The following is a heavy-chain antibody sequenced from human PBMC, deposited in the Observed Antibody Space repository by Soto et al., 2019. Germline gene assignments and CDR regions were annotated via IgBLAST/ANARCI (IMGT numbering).Heavy chain of an antibody. CDR1: GCTFSMYT. V-gene: IGHV1-69*13. CDR2: IIPIFGIT. J-gene: IGHJ6*02. D-gene: IGHD2-2*01. CDR3: AREDRDRETGLVPAAIDGMDV. Sequence: SVNVSCKASGCTFSMYTMTWGQQAPGHGLEWMGRIIPIFGITTYAQKFQGRVTITADESTSTAYMELSSRRSEDTAVYYCAREDRDRETGLVPAAIDGMDVWG.